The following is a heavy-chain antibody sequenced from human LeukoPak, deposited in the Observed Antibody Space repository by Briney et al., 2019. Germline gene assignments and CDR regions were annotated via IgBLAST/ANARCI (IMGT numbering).Heavy chain of an antibody. Sequence: GGSLRLSCTASGFTFGDYAVSWFRQVPGKGLEWVGFIRSKPYGGTTEYAASVKGRFTISRDDSKSIAYLQMNSLKTEDTAVYYCTRDQWLVGGHHFDYWGQGTLVTVSS. CDR2: IRSKPYGGTT. D-gene: IGHD6-19*01. V-gene: IGHV3-49*03. J-gene: IGHJ4*02. CDR1: GFTFGDYA. CDR3: TRDQWLVGGHHFDY.